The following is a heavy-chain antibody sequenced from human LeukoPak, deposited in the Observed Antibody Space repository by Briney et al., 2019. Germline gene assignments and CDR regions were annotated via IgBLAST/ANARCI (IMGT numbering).Heavy chain of an antibody. CDR2: IYYSGST. Sequence: SETLSLTCTVSGGSISSYYWSWIRQPPGKGLEWIGYIYYSGSTNYNPSLKSRVTISVDTSKNQFSLKLSSVTAADTAVYYCARGILNYYDSSGYYPPLFDYWGQGTLVTVSS. D-gene: IGHD3-22*01. V-gene: IGHV4-59*08. J-gene: IGHJ4*02. CDR3: ARGILNYYDSSGYYPPLFDY. CDR1: GGSISSYY.